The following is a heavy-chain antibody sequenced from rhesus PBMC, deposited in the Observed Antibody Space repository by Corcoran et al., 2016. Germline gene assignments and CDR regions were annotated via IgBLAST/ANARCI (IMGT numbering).Heavy chain of an antibody. CDR3: AADRNTYIDY. J-gene: IGHJ4*01. Sequence: QEQLVQSGAEVKKPGASVKVSCKASGYIFTSYVISWLRQAPGQGLEWMGGIHPGYGSTSYATNFQGRFTITADMSTSTVYMELSSLRSEDMAVYYCAADRNTYIDYWGQGVLVTVSS. V-gene: IGHV1-70*01. CDR1: GYIFTSYV. D-gene: IGHD4-23*01. CDR2: IHPGYGST.